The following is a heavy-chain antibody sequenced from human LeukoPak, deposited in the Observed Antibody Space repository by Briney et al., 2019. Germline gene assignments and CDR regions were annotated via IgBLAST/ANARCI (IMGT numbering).Heavy chain of an antibody. CDR1: GFTFKSVW. CDR2: VKTNADGGTT. V-gene: IGHV3-15*01. CDR3: TTGGGTCAD. D-gene: IGHD2-15*01. Sequence: GGSLRLSRAASGFTFKSVWLSWVRQAPGKGLEWVARVKTNADGGTTDYAAPVKGRFTISRDDSQNTLYLQMNSLNTEDTAVYYCTTGGGTCADWGHGTLVTVSS. J-gene: IGHJ4*01.